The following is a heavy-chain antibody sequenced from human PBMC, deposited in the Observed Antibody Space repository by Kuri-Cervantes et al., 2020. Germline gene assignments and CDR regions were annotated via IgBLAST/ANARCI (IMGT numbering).Heavy chain of an antibody. CDR2: IKQDGSEK. Sequence: GESLKISCAASGFTFSSYWMSWVRQAPGKGLEWVANIKQDGSEKYYVDSVKGRFTISRDNAKTSLYLQMNSLRAEDTAVYYCARDQPKSVYYDFWSGYPNWFDPWGQGTLVTVSS. J-gene: IGHJ5*02. CDR3: ARDQPKSVYYDFWSGYPNWFDP. V-gene: IGHV3-7*01. D-gene: IGHD3-3*01. CDR1: GFTFSSYW.